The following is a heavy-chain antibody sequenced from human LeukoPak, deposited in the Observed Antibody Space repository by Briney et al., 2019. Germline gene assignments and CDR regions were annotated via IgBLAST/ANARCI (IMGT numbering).Heavy chain of an antibody. Sequence: GRSLRLSCAASGFTFDDYAMHWVRQAPGKGLEWVSGISWNSGSIGYADSVKGRFTISRDNAKNSLCLQMNSLRAEDTALYYCAKAGGGYNYGYSDYWGQGTLVTVSS. CDR3: AKAGGGYNYGYSDY. J-gene: IGHJ4*02. CDR2: ISWNSGSI. CDR1: GFTFDDYA. D-gene: IGHD5-24*01. V-gene: IGHV3-9*01.